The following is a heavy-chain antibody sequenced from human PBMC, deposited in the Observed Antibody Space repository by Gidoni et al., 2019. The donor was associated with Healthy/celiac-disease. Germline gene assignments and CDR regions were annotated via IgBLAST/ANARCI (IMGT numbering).Heavy chain of an antibody. Sequence: QVQLVESGGGVVQPGRSLRLSCAASGFTFSSYGMHWVRQAPGKGLEWVAVISYDGSNKYYADSVKGRFTISRDNSKNTLYLQMNSLRAEDTAVYYCAKSPYDFWSGYYYYYGMDVWGQGTTVTVSS. CDR3: AKSPYDFWSGYYYYYGMDV. CDR2: ISYDGSNK. D-gene: IGHD3-3*01. J-gene: IGHJ6*02. V-gene: IGHV3-30*18. CDR1: GFTFSSYG.